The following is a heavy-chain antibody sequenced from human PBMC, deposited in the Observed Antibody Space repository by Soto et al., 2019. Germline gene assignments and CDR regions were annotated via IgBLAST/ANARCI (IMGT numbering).Heavy chain of an antibody. J-gene: IGHJ6*02. Sequence: QVQLQESGPGLVKPSETLSLTCTVSGDSISTYYWSWIRQSPGKGLEWIGYVYHSGITNYNPSLKSRVTISVDTSKNQFSLRLTSVTAADTAVYYCARDGSPENYYSAAMDIWGQGTAVTVSS. D-gene: IGHD1-1*01. CDR1: GDSISTYY. CDR3: ARDGSPENYYSAAMDI. V-gene: IGHV4-59*01. CDR2: VYHSGIT.